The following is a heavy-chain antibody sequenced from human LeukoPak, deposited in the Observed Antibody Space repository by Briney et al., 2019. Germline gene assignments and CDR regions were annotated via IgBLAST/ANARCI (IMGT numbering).Heavy chain of an antibody. J-gene: IGHJ4*02. CDR1: GVSISSYH. CDR3: ARKDGDG. CDR2: IYNSGST. Sequence: PSETLSLTCSVSGVSISSYHWTWIRQPPGEGLEWIGHIYNSGSTNYNPSLRGRVTISLDTSKDQVSLKLSSVTAADTAMYYCARKDGDGWGQGTLVTVSS. D-gene: IGHD5-24*01. V-gene: IGHV4-59*01.